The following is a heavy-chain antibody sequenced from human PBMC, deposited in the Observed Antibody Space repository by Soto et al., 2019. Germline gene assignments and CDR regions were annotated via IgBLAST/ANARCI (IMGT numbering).Heavy chain of an antibody. V-gene: IGHV4-59*08. CDR2: IYYSGST. CDR3: ARVLGYYDYVWGSYRYSPWFDP. CDR1: GGSISSYY. Sequence: PSETLSLTCTVSGGSISSYYWSWIRQPPGKGLEWIGYIYYSGSTNYNPSLKSRVTISVDTSKNQFSLKLSSVTAADTAVYYCARVLGYYDYVWGSYRYSPWFDPWGQGTLVTVSS. D-gene: IGHD3-16*02. J-gene: IGHJ5*02.